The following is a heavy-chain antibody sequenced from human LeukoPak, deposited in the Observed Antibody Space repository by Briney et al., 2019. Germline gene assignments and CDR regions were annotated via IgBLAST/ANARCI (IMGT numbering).Heavy chain of an antibody. CDR1: GYTFTSYG. D-gene: IGHD3-16*02. Sequence: GASVKVSCTASGYTFTSYGISWVRQAPGQGLEWMGWISAYNGNTNYAQKLQGRVTMTTDTSTSTAYMELRGLRSDDTAVYYCARARIAGTLIIDDYWGQGTLVTVSS. J-gene: IGHJ4*02. V-gene: IGHV1-18*01. CDR3: ARARIAGTLIIDDY. CDR2: ISAYNGNT.